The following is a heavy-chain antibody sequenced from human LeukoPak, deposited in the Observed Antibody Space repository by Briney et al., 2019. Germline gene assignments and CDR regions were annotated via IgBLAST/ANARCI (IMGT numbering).Heavy chain of an antibody. Sequence: ASVKVSCKASGYTFTGYYMHWVRQAPGQGLEWMGWINPNSGGTNYAQKFQGRVTMTRDTSISTAYMELSRLRSDDTAVYYCAADNYYDSRSYFDYWGQGTLVTVSS. J-gene: IGHJ4*02. CDR1: GYTFTGYY. CDR2: INPNSGGT. CDR3: AADNYYDSRSYFDY. V-gene: IGHV1-2*02. D-gene: IGHD3-22*01.